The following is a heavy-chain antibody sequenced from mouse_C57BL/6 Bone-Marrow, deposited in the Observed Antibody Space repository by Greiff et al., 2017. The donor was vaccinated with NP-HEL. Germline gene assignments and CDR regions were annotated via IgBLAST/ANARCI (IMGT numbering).Heavy chain of an antibody. D-gene: IGHD2-4*01. V-gene: IGHV5-4*01. CDR1: GFTFSSYA. CDR2: ISDGGSYT. CDR3: ARDSPIYYDYDGFAY. J-gene: IGHJ3*01. Sequence: EVQLVESGGGLVKPGGSLKLSCAASGFTFSSYAMSWVRQTPEKRLEWVATISDGGSYTYYPDNVKGRFTISRDNAKNNLYLQMSHLKSEDTAMYYCARDSPIYYDYDGFAYWGQGTLVTVSA.